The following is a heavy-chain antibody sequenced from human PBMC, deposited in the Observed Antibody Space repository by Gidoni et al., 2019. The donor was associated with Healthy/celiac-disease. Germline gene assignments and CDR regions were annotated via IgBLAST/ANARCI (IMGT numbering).Heavy chain of an antibody. CDR2: ISAYNGNT. V-gene: IGHV1-18*01. D-gene: IGHD3-3*01. CDR1: GYTFPSYG. J-gene: IGHJ4*02. CDR3: ARDQARITIFGVVSKIFDY. Sequence: QVQLVQSGAEVMKPGASVKVSCKASGYTFPSYGISWVRQAPGQGLEWMGWISAYNGNTNYAQKLQGRVTMTTDTSTSTAYMELRSLRSDDTAVYYCARDQARITIFGVVSKIFDYWGQGTLVTVSS.